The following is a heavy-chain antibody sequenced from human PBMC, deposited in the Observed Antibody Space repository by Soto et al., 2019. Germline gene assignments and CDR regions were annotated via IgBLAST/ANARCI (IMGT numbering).Heavy chain of an antibody. D-gene: IGHD2-15*01. CDR3: ARGVVGGYYYYYYMDV. J-gene: IGHJ6*03. CDR2: IYYSGST. CDR1: GGSISSYY. Sequence: QVQLQESGPGLVKPSETLSLTCTVSGGSISSYYWSWIRQPPGKGLEWIGYIYYSGSTNYNPSLTSRVTISVDTSKNQFSLKLSSVTAADTAVYYCARGVVGGYYYYYYMDVWGKGTTVTVSS. V-gene: IGHV4-59*01.